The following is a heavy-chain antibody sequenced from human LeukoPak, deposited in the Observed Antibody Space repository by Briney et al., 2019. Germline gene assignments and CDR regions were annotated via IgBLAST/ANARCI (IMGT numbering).Heavy chain of an antibody. J-gene: IGHJ4*02. CDR2: VRADNGKT. V-gene: IGHV1-18*01. CDR3: ARDRSNSDF. D-gene: IGHD4-11*01. CDR1: GYKFKNYG. Sequence: ASVKVSCKTSGYKFKNYGISWVRQAPGQGLEWMGWVRADNGKTDCTQKFQDRVTMTADTSTNTAYMGLRSLRSDDTAVYYCARDRSNSDFWGQGTLVTVS.